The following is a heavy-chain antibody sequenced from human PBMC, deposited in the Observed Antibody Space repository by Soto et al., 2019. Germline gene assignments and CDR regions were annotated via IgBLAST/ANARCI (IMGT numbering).Heavy chain of an antibody. D-gene: IGHD4-17*01. Sequence: SVTLSLTCSVSGGSINSYYCSCVRQPPGKGLEWIGYIYYSGSANYNPSLKSRVTISVGTGKKQFSLKLSSLTAADTAVYSCAQNLMVNGELAIHYWGQGSLVTASS. CDR3: AQNLMVNGELAIHY. CDR2: IYYSGSA. V-gene: IGHV4-59*01. CDR1: GGSINSYY. J-gene: IGHJ4*02.